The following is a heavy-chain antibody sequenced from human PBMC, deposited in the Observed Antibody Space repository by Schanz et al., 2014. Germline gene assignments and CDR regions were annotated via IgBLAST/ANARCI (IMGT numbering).Heavy chain of an antibody. CDR3: ARDNYYGSGSCAY. J-gene: IGHJ4*02. CDR1: GFTFSKYW. CDR2: IKQDGSEK. Sequence: EQLVESGGGVVQFGGSLRLSCGGSGFTFSKYWMSWVRQAPGKGLEWVANIKQDGSEKYYVDAVKGRFTISRDNAKNSMYLHMKSLRGEDTAVYYCARDNYYGSGSCAYWGQGTLVTVSS. V-gene: IGHV3-7*04. D-gene: IGHD3-10*01.